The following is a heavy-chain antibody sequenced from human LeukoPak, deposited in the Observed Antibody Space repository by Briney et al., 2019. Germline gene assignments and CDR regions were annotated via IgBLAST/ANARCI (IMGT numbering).Heavy chain of an antibody. V-gene: IGHV4-39*02. J-gene: IGHJ5*02. CDR3: ARDYGGNSENWFDP. D-gene: IGHD4-23*01. CDR2: IYHTGST. Sequence: SEILSLTCTVSGGSISSSSNYWAWIRQPPGKGLEWIGSIYHTGSTYYNPSLKSRVTISVDTSKNQFSLKLSSVTAADTAVYYCARDYGGNSENWFDPWGQGTLVTVSS. CDR1: GGSISSSSNY.